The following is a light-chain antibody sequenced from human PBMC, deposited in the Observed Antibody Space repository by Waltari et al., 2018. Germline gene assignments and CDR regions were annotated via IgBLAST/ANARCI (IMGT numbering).Light chain of an antibody. Sequence: QSALTQPASVSGSPGPSITISCTGTSSDVGTSNYVSRYQQPPGKAPTLMIFEVSTRPSGVSNRFSGSKSGNTASLTISGLQAEDEADYYCSSYISSSTLELFGGGTSLTVL. V-gene: IGLV2-14*03. CDR3: SSYISSSTLEL. CDR2: EVS. CDR1: SSDVGTSNY. J-gene: IGLJ2*01.